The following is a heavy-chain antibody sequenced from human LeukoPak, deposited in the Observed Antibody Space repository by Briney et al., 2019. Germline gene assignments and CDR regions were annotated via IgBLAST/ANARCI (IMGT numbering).Heavy chain of an antibody. V-gene: IGHV1-2*02. Sequence: GASVKVSCKASGYTFTYFYIHWVRQAPGQGLEWMGWINPNSGGTNYAQKFQGRVTMTRDTSISTAYMELSRLRSDDTAVYYCARAPQLLLWFGELYSPDYYYMDVWGKGSTVTISS. D-gene: IGHD3-10*01. CDR1: GYTFTYFY. CDR2: INPNSGGT. CDR3: ARAPQLLLWFGELYSPDYYYMDV. J-gene: IGHJ6*03.